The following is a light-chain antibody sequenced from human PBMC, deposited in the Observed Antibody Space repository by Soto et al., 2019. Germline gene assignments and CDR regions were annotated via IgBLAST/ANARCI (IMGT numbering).Light chain of an antibody. J-gene: IGLJ2*01. CDR1: SSDVGHYNY. V-gene: IGLV2-11*01. CDR3: CSFAGSDTLV. CDR2: DVT. Sequence: QSALTQPRSVSGSPGQSVTISCTGTSSDVGHYNYVSWYQQHPGKAPKLMIYDVTNRPSGVPDRFSGSKSGNTASLDISGLQGDDEADYFCCSFAGSDTLVFGGGTKLTVL.